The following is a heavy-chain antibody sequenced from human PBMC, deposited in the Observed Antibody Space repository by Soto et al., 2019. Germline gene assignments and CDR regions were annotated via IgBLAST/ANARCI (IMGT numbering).Heavy chain of an antibody. D-gene: IGHD3-22*01. CDR3: AGGADYYYDSSGYEP. Sequence: SETLSLTCTVPGGSISSYYWSWIRQPAGKGLEWIGRTYTSGSTNYNPSPKRRVTMSVDTSKNQFSLKLSSVTAADTAVYYCAGGADYYYDSSGYEPWGQGTLVTVSS. CDR1: GGSISSYY. V-gene: IGHV4-4*07. CDR2: TYTSGST. J-gene: IGHJ5*02.